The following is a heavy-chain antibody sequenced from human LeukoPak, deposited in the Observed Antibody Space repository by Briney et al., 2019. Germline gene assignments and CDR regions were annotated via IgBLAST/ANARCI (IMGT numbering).Heavy chain of an antibody. CDR1: GFAFSVYA. CDR3: AKPISGGLAVTADWFHP. V-gene: IGHV3-23*01. D-gene: IGHD6-19*01. Sequence: GGSLRLSCTASGFAFSVYAVSWLRQPPGKGLEWVSTINANSGTTSYAASVRGRFTISRDNSKNTLYLQLNTLRADDTATYYCAKPISGGLAVTADWFHPWGQGTLVVVSS. CDR2: INANSGTT. J-gene: IGHJ5*01.